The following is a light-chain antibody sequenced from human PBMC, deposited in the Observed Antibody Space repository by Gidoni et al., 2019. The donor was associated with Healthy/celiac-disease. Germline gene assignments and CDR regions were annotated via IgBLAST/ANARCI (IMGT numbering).Light chain of an antibody. V-gene: IGLV1-47*02. CDR3: AAWDDSLSGLNWV. Sequence: QSVLTQPPSESGTPGQRVTISCSGSSSNIGSNYVSWYQQLPGTAPKLLIYSNNQRPTGVPDRFSGSKSGTSASLAISGLRSEDEADYYCAAWDDSLSGLNWVFGGGTKLTVL. CDR1: SSNIGSNY. CDR2: SNN. J-gene: IGLJ3*02.